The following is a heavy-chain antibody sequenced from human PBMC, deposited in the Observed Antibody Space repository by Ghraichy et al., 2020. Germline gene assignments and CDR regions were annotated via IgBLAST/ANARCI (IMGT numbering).Heavy chain of an antibody. CDR2: IKGDGSEK. J-gene: IGHJ4*02. CDR1: GFSFSSYW. V-gene: IGHV3-7*03. D-gene: IGHD7-27*01. CDR3: AKNWALDY. Sequence: ESLNISCAASGFSFSSYWMNWVRQAPGKGLEWVAHIKGDGSEKSYVDSVKGRFTISRDNAKNSLYLQLNSLRTEDTAVYYCAKNWALDYWGQGTQVTVAS.